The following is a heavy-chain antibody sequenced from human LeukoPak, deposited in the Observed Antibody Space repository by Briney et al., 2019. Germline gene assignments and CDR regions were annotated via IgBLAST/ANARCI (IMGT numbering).Heavy chain of an antibody. D-gene: IGHD3-22*01. Sequence: SVKVSCKASGGTFSSYAISWVRQAPGQGLEWMGGIIPIFGTANYAQKFQGRVTITADESTSTAYMELSSLRSEDTAVYYCARGSGYYYDSSGYFAYWGQGTLVTVSS. CDR1: GGTFSSYA. CDR3: ARGSGYYYDSSGYFAY. V-gene: IGHV1-69*13. J-gene: IGHJ4*02. CDR2: IIPIFGTA.